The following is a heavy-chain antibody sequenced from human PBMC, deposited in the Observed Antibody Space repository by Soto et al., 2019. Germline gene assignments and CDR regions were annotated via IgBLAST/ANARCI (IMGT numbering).Heavy chain of an antibody. CDR1: GFTFSSYS. J-gene: IGHJ3*02. CDR2: ISSSSSYI. V-gene: IGHV3-21*01. Sequence: EVQLVESGGGLVKPGGSLRLSCAASGFTFSSYSMNWVRQAPGKGLECVSSISSSSSYIYYADSVKGRFTISRDNAKNSLYLQMNSLRAEDTAVYYCARIQIGDDAFDIWGQGTMVTVSS. CDR3: ARIQIGDDAFDI.